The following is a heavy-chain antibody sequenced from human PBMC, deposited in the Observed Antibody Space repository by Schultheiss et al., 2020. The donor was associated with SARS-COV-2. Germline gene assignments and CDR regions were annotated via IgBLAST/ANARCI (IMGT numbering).Heavy chain of an antibody. Sequence: SETLSLTCAVYGGSFSGYYWSWIRQPPGKGLEWIGYIYYSGSTNYNPSLKSRVTISVDTSKNQFSLKLSSVTAADTAVYYCAREIDYYDSSGYFDYWGQGTLVTVSS. D-gene: IGHD3-22*01. CDR3: AREIDYYDSSGYFDY. CDR2: IYYSGST. V-gene: IGHV4-34*01. CDR1: GGSFSGYY. J-gene: IGHJ4*02.